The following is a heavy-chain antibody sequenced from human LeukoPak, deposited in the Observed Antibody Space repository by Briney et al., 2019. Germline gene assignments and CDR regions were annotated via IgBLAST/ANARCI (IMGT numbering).Heavy chain of an antibody. CDR3: TRGRLTMT. CDR1: GFTFSSSW. V-gene: IGHV3-7*01. D-gene: IGHD3-22*01. J-gene: IGHJ5*02. CDR2: IKEDGSEK. Sequence: GGSLRLSCAASGFTFSSSWMTWVRQAPGKGLEWVANIKEDGSEKCYVEPVKGRFSISRDNAKNSLYLQMNSLRVEDTAVYYCTRGRLTMTWGQGTLVTVSS.